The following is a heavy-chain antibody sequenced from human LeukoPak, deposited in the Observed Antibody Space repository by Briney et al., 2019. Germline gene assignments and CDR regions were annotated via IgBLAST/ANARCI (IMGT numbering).Heavy chain of an antibody. J-gene: IGHJ4*02. Sequence: GASVKVSCKASGYTFTSYDINWVRQATGQGLGWMGWMNPNSGNTGYAQKFQGRVTMTRNTSISTAYMELSSLRSEDTAVYYCARGVEYYYGSGSYDNWGQGTLVTVSS. V-gene: IGHV1-8*01. CDR1: GYTFTSYD. CDR3: ARGVEYYYGSGSYDN. D-gene: IGHD3-10*01. CDR2: MNPNSGNT.